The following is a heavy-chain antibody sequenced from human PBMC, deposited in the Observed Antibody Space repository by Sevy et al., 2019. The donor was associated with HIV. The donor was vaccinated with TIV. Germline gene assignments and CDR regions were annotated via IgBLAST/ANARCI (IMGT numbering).Heavy chain of an antibody. CDR1: GFTFSDSS. CDR2: ISHDGSNK. Sequence: GGSLRLSCAASGFTFSDSSIHWVRQAPGKGLEWVAVISHDGSNKYYPESVKSRFTISRDNSMNTLYLQMNSLRAEDTAVYYCALDLKRLLSGFDSWGQGTLVTVSS. CDR3: ALDLKRLLSGFDS. J-gene: IGHJ5*01. D-gene: IGHD6-25*01. V-gene: IGHV3-30*04.